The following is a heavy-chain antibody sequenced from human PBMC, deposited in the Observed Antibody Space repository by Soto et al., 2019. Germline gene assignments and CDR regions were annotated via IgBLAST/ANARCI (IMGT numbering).Heavy chain of an antibody. CDR2: LNPGSGDT. Sequence: QVQLVQSGAEIRKPGASVRVSCKASGYTFTNYDVNWVRQVPGQGLEWMGWLNPGSGDTGYAQKFQGRVTMTRNTSIGTAYMELSSLRSGDTAIYYCARMASFVTLNWFDPWGQGTLVTVSS. V-gene: IGHV1-8*01. CDR3: ARMASFVTLNWFDP. D-gene: IGHD3-16*01. J-gene: IGHJ5*02. CDR1: GYTFTNYD.